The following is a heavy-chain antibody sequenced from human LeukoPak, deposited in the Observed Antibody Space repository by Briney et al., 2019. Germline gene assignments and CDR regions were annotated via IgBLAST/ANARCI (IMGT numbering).Heavy chain of an antibody. CDR1: GYTFTSYG. J-gene: IGHJ4*02. CDR2: ISAYNGNT. CDR3: ARNLDSYGTYYFDY. D-gene: IGHD5-18*01. Sequence: ASVKVSCKASGYTFTSYGISWVRQAPGQGLEWMGWISAYNGNTNYAQKLQGRVTMTTDTSTSTAYMELRSLRSEDTAVYYCARNLDSYGTYYFDYWGQGTLVTVSS. V-gene: IGHV1-18*01.